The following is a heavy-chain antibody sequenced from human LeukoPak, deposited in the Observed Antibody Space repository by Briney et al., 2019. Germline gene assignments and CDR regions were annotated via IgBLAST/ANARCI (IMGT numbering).Heavy chain of an antibody. CDR1: GYTFTSYG. CDR2: ISAYNGNT. J-gene: IGHJ6*02. D-gene: IGHD2-2*02. V-gene: IGHV1-18*01. Sequence: ASVTVSCKASGYTFTSYGISWVRQAPGQGLEWMGWISAYNGNTNYAQKLQGRVTMTTDTSTSTAYMELRSLRSDDTAVYYCARDGYCSSTSCYRFYYYGMDVWGQGTTVTVSS. CDR3: ARDGYCSSTSCYRFYYYGMDV.